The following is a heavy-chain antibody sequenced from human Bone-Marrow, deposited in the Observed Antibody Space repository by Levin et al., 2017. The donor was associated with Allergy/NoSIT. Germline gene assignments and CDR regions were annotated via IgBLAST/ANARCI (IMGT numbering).Heavy chain of an antibody. CDR1: GYTFTSYG. J-gene: IGHJ3*01. V-gene: IGHV1-18*01. D-gene: IGHD6-19*01. CDR2: ISGKTGET. Sequence: GASVKVSCKASGYTFTSYGINWVRQAPGQGPEWLGWISGKTGETNYTQKVQGRVTMTTDTSTTTVYMELRSLRSDDTAVYYCARAKGIAVENDAFDFWGLGTMVIVSS. CDR3: ARAKGIAVENDAFDF.